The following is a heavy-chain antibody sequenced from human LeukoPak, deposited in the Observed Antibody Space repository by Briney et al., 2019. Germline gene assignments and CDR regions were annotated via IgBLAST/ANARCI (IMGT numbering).Heavy chain of an antibody. Sequence: SGTLSLTCAISGASISSTNWWIWVRQPPGKGLEWIGEMHHSGRTNYNPSLRSRITISVDKSKNQVFLRLNSVAAADTALYYCARAQEGCSRASCYLEPWGQGTLVTVSS. J-gene: IGHJ5*02. CDR2: MHHSGRT. CDR3: ARAQEGCSRASCYLEP. CDR1: GASISSTNW. V-gene: IGHV4-4*02. D-gene: IGHD2-2*01.